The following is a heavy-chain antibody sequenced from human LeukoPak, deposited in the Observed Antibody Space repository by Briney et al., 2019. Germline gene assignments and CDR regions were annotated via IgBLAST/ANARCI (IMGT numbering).Heavy chain of an antibody. D-gene: IGHD6-19*01. J-gene: IGHJ4*02. Sequence: SETLSLTCAVYGGSFSGDYWSWIRQPPGKGLEWIGESNHSGNTNYNPSLKSRVTISVDTSKNQFSLKLSSVTAADTAVYYCARHVRSSGNFDYWGQGTLVTVSS. CDR1: GGSFSGDY. CDR3: ARHVRSSGNFDY. CDR2: SNHSGNT. V-gene: IGHV4-34*01.